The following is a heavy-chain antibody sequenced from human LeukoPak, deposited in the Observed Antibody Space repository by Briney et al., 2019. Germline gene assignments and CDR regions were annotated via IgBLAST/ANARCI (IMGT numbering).Heavy chain of an antibody. CDR3: ARADYYDSSGYYPFDY. Sequence: SETLSLTCTVSGGSISSYYWSWIRQPAGKGLEWIGRIYTSGSTNYNPSLKSRVTMSVETSKNQFSLKLSSVTAADTAVYYCARADYYDSSGYYPFDYWAREPWSPSPQ. CDR1: GGSISSYY. J-gene: IGHJ4*02. V-gene: IGHV4-4*07. CDR2: IYTSGST. D-gene: IGHD3-22*01.